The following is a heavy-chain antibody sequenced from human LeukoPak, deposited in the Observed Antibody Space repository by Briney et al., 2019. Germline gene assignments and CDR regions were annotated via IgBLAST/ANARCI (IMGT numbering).Heavy chain of an antibody. CDR1: GFTFSSYS. Sequence: PGGSLRLSCAASGFTFSSYSMNWVRQAPGKGPEWVSSISSSSSYIYYADSVKGRFTISRDNAKNSLYLQMNSLRAEDTAVYYCARDAMVRGVVEWSFDIWGQGTMVTVSS. J-gene: IGHJ3*02. D-gene: IGHD3-10*01. CDR2: ISSSSSYI. V-gene: IGHV3-21*01. CDR3: ARDAMVRGVVEWSFDI.